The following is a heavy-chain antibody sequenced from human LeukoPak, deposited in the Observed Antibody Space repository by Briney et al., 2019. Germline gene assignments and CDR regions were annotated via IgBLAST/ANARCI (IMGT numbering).Heavy chain of an antibody. Sequence: WGSLRLSSAASGFTCSSNTMHWVRQAPGKGMEWVAFISYDGSTKAYADSVKGRSTTSRDISLHLQMNSLRAEDTAVYYCVRNNNNDYWGQGTLVTVSS. CDR1: GFTCSSNT. J-gene: IGHJ4*02. CDR2: ISYDGSTK. V-gene: IGHV3-30*02. CDR3: VRNNNNDY. D-gene: IGHD2/OR15-2a*01.